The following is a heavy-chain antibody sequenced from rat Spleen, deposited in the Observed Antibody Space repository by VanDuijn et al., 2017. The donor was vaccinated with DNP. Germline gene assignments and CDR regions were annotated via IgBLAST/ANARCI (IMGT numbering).Heavy chain of an antibody. Sequence: EVQLVESGGGLVQPGRSLKLSCAASGFTFSDCYMAWVRQAPTKGLEWVASISYDAGGTYYRDSVKGRFTISRDNAKSSLYLQMDSLRSEDTATYYWTTAGEVPTRYAMDAWGQGTSVTVSS. V-gene: IGHV5-20*01. J-gene: IGHJ4*01. D-gene: IGHD2-1*01. CDR3: TTAGEVPTRYAMDA. CDR2: ISYDAGGT. CDR1: GFTFSDCY.